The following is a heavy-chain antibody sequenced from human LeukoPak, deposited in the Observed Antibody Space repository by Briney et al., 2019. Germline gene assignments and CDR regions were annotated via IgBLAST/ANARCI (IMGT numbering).Heavy chain of an antibody. Sequence: GGSLRLSCAASGFMFSNFAMSWVRQAPGKGLEWVSTIYYGGGNTYSADSVKGRFTISRDNAKNTLYLQMNSLRAEDTAVYYCAKDQGQAVVPRRFDYWGQGTLVTVSS. D-gene: IGHD4-23*01. V-gene: IGHV3-23*01. J-gene: IGHJ4*02. CDR1: GFMFSNFA. CDR3: AKDQGQAVVPRRFDY. CDR2: IYYGGGNT.